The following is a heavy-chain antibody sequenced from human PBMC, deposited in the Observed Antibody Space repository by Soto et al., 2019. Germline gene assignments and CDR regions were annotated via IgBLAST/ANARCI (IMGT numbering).Heavy chain of an antibody. D-gene: IGHD2-15*01. V-gene: IGHV3-23*01. CDR1: GFTFNPFA. J-gene: IGHJ4*02. CDR2: LSGSGSLS. Sequence: EVLLLESGGGLVQPGGSLRLSCAASGFTFNPFAMTWVRQAPGKGLEWVSALSGSGSLSYYADSVKGRFTISRDNSKNTMYLQMNNLSVDETAVYFCARDRGGALDYWGQGTLVTVSS. CDR3: ARDRGGALDY.